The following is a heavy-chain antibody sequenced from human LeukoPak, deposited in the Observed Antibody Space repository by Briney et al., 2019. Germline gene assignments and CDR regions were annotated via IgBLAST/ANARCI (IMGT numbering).Heavy chain of an antibody. Sequence: GGSLRLSCAASGFTFSSYAMSWVRQAPGKGLEWVSAISGSGGSTYYADSVKGRFTISRDNSKNTLYLQMNSLRAEDTAVYYCAKFIEPIIAVAGTLGSWGPGTLVTVSS. CDR1: GFTFSSYA. D-gene: IGHD6-19*01. CDR3: AKFIEPIIAVAGTLGS. CDR2: ISGSGGST. V-gene: IGHV3-23*01. J-gene: IGHJ4*02.